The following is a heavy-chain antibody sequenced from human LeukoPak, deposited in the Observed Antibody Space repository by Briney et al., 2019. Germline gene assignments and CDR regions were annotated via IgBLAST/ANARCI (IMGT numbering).Heavy chain of an antibody. CDR1: GGSISSSSYY. Sequence: SETLSLTCTVSGGSISSSSYYWGWIRQPPGKGLEWIGSIYYSGSTYYNPSLKSRVTISVDTSKNQFSLKLSSVTAADTAVYYCARGSRTRDVKRNFGVVKVYYYYMDVWGKGTTVTVSS. D-gene: IGHD3-3*01. CDR3: ARGSRTRDVKRNFGVVKVYYYYMDV. CDR2: IYYSGST. V-gene: IGHV4-39*07. J-gene: IGHJ6*03.